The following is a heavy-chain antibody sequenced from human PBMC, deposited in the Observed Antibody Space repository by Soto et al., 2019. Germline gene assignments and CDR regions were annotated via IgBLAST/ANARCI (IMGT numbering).Heavy chain of an antibody. CDR2: IYPSVSS. Sequence: PSETLSLTCSVSGFAISRGYYWSWVRQPPGKGLEWIGSIYPSVSSYHNPSLATRLRLSIDTSKNQSTPNLTSVTAADTALYFCAREKVGTTFFDNWGQGIQVTVSS. D-gene: IGHD1-1*01. CDR3: AREKVGTTFFDN. J-gene: IGHJ4*02. V-gene: IGHV4-38-2*02. CDR1: GFAISRGYY.